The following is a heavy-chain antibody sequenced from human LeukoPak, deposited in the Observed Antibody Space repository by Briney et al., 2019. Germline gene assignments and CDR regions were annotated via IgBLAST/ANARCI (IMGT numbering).Heavy chain of an antibody. D-gene: IGHD5-12*01. Sequence: GESLKISCKGSGYSFGNFWIGWVRQMPGKGLEGMGITFPGDSDTRYSPSFRGQVTISVDESSRTAHLQWSSLKASDTAMYYCARVSRSRRSGYTSGFLYWGLGTLVAVSS. CDR3: ARVSRSRRSGYTSGFLY. V-gene: IGHV5-51*01. J-gene: IGHJ4*02. CDR1: GYSFGNFW. CDR2: TFPGDSDT.